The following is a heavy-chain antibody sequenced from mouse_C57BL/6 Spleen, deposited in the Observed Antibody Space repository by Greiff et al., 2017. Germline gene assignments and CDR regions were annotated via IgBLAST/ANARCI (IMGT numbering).Heavy chain of an antibody. CDR1: GYTFTDYE. Sequence: QVQLQQSGAELVRPGASVTLSCKASGYTFTDYEMHWVKQTPVHGLEWIGAIDPETGGPAYNQKFKGKAILTADKSSSTAYMELRSLTSEDAAVYYCTRGFTGTGAYWGQGTLVTVSA. CDR3: TRGFTGTGAY. V-gene: IGHV1-15*01. CDR2: IDPETGGP. D-gene: IGHD4-1*01. J-gene: IGHJ3*01.